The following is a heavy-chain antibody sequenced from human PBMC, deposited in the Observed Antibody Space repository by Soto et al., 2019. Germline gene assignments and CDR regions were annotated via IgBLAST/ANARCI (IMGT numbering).Heavy chain of an antibody. Sequence: AAVKVSCTSSGYTFSTYFVHWVRQAPGQGLEWMGIINPSGGSTSYAQKFQGGVTMTRDTSTSTVYMELSSLRSEDTAVYYCARDYYEGTGYSGDYYYVMYVWGKGSKVTVSS. D-gene: IGHD3-22*01. V-gene: IGHV1-46*01. CDR3: ARDYYEGTGYSGDYYYVMYV. CDR2: INPSGGST. J-gene: IGHJ6*04. CDR1: GYTFSTYF.